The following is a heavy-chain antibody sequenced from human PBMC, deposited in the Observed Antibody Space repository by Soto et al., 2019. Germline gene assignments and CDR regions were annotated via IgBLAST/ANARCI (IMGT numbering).Heavy chain of an antibody. Sequence: PSETLSLTCTVSGGSISSSSYYWGWIRQPPGKGLEWIGSIYYSGSTYYNPSLKSRVTISVDTSKNQFSLKPSSVTAADTAVYYCARSGYCSSTSCYRKYYFDYWGQGTLVTVSS. CDR3: ARSGYCSSTSCYRKYYFDY. J-gene: IGHJ4*02. V-gene: IGHV4-39*01. D-gene: IGHD2-2*01. CDR1: GGSISSSSYY. CDR2: IYYSGST.